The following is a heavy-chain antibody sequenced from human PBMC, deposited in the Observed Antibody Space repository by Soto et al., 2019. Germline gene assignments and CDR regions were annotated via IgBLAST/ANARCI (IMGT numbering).Heavy chain of an antibody. CDR1: GGSISSGGYS. CDR2: IYNSGST. CDR3: ARVPSP. V-gene: IGHV4-30-2*01. J-gene: IGHJ5*02. Sequence: SETLSLTCAVSGGSISSGGYSWSWIRQPPGKGLEWIGYIYNSGSTYYNPSLKSRVTISVDRSKNQFSLKLSSVTAADTAFYYCARVPSPWGQGTLVTVSS.